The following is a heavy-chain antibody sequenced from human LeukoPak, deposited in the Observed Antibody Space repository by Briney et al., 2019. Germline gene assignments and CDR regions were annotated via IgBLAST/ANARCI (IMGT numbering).Heavy chain of an antibody. Sequence: SETLSLTCTVSGGSISSSSYYWGWIRQPPGKGLEWIGEINHSGSTNYNPSLKSRVTISVDTSKNQFSLKLSSVTAADTAVYYCARGRRFGEFTGYWGQGTLVTVSS. J-gene: IGHJ4*02. CDR1: GGSISSSSYY. CDR2: INHSGST. CDR3: ARGRRFGEFTGY. D-gene: IGHD3-10*01. V-gene: IGHV4-39*07.